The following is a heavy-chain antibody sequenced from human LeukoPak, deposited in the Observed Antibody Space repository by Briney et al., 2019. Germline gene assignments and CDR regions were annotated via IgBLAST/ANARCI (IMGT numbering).Heavy chain of an antibody. V-gene: IGHV3-33*01. CDR2: ICHDGSNQ. CDR3: ARISGYSSGWYYLDY. J-gene: IGHJ4*02. Sequence: GGSLRLSCAASGFTFSSYGMHWVRQAPGKGREGGAVICHDGSNQYYADSVKGGFTISRDNAKKRLYVQMDTLRPEDTALYYCARISGYSSGWYYLDYWGQGTLVTVSS. D-gene: IGHD6-19*01. CDR1: GFTFSSYG.